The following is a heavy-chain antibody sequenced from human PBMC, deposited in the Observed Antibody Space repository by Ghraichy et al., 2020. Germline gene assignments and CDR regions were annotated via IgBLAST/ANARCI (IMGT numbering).Heavy chain of an antibody. J-gene: IGHJ3*02. D-gene: IGHD3-22*01. CDR2: ISGSGGST. CDR3: GTWGIVVVISNRPRDAFDI. V-gene: IGHV3-23*01. CDR1: GFTFSSYA. Sequence: GGSLRLSCAASGFTFSSYAMSWVRQAPGKGLEWVSAISGSGGSTYYADSVKGRFTISRDNSKNTLYLQMNSLRAEDTAVYYCGTWGIVVVISNRPRDAFDIWGQGTMVTVSS.